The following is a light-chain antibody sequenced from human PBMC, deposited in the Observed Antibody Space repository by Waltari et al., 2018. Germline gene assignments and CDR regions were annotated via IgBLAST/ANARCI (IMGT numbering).Light chain of an antibody. CDR1: SSNIGGNT. J-gene: IGLJ2*01. CDR3: AAWDDSLNGYVV. CDR2: STN. V-gene: IGLV1-44*01. Sequence: QSVLTQPPSASGTPGQRVTISCSGSSSNIGGNTLTWYQHLPGTAPKLLIYSTNLRPSGVPDRFSGSKSGTSASLAISGLQSEDEADYYCAAWDDSLNGYVVFGGGTKLTVL.